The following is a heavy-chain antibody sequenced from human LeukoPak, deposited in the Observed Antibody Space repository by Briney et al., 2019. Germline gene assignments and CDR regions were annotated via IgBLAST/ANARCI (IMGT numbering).Heavy chain of an antibody. CDR1: GGSFSGYY. Sequence: SETLSLTCAVYGGSFSGYYWSWIRQPPGKGLEWIGEINHSGSTNYNPSLKSRVTISVDTSKNQFSPKLSSVTAADTAVYYCARGYGSGWYGGDYWGQGTLVTVSS. D-gene: IGHD6-19*01. CDR3: ARGYGSGWYGGDY. CDR2: INHSGST. J-gene: IGHJ4*02. V-gene: IGHV4-34*01.